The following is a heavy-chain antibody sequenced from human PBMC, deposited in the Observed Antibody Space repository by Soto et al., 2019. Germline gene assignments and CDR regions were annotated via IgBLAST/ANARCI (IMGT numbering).Heavy chain of an antibody. D-gene: IGHD3-16*02. CDR2: VRYGGRT. Sequence: QVQLQESGPGLVKPSQTLSLTCPVSGGSISSVDYYWSWIRQHPGKGLEWIGYVRYGGRTYYEPSLKSRGTISVDTSKNEIALNLRSVTAADTAVYYCARNSHLGDLSLGYWGQGTLVTVSS. J-gene: IGHJ4*02. V-gene: IGHV4-31*03. CDR3: ARNSHLGDLSLGY. CDR1: GGSISSVDYY.